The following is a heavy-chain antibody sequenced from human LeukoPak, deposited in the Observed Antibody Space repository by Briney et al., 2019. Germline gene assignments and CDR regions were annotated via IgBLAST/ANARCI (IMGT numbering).Heavy chain of an antibody. J-gene: IGHJ4*02. V-gene: IGHV1-69*04. CDR3: ARVTMVQGVIITHFDY. D-gene: IGHD3-10*01. CDR1: GGTFSSYA. Sequence: GASVKVSCKASGGTFSSYAISWVRQAPGQGLEWMGRIIPILGIANYAQKFQGRVTITADKSTSTAYMELSSLRSEDTAVYYCARVTMVQGVIITHFDYWGQGTLVTVSS. CDR2: IIPILGIA.